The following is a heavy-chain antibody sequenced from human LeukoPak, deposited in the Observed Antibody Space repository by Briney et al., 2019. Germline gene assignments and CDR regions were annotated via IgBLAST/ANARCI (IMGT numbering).Heavy chain of an antibody. CDR2: INHSGST. CDR3: ARDTLRYCSSTSCFYYYGMDA. D-gene: IGHD2-2*01. Sequence: SETLSLTCAVHGGSFSGYYWSWIRQPPGKGLEWIGEINHSGSTNYNPSLKSRVTISVDTSKNQFSLKLSSVTAADTAVYYCARDTLRYCSSTSCFYYYGMDAWGQGTTVTVSS. CDR1: GGSFSGYY. V-gene: IGHV4-34*01. J-gene: IGHJ6*02.